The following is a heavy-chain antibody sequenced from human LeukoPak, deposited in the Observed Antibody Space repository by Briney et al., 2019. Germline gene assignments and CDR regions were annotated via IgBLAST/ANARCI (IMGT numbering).Heavy chain of an antibody. CDR2: ISWNSGSI. CDR3: AKGKVDSSGWSGFDY. Sequence: GGSLRLSCAASGFTFVDYAMHWVRQAPGKGLEWVSGISWNSGSIGYADSVKGRFTISRDNAKNSLYLQMNSLRAEDTALYYCAKGKVDSSGWSGFDYWGQGTLVTVSS. J-gene: IGHJ4*02. CDR1: GFTFVDYA. V-gene: IGHV3-9*01. D-gene: IGHD6-19*01.